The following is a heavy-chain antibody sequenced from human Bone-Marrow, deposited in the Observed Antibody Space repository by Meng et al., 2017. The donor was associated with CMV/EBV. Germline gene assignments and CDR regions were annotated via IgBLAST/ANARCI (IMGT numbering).Heavy chain of an antibody. CDR3: ASSTRPFYGMDV. J-gene: IGHJ6*02. CDR1: GYTFTSYG. V-gene: IGHV1-18*01. CDR2: ISAYNGNT. Sequence: ASVKVSCKASGYTFTSYGISWVRQAPGQGLEWMGWISAYNGNTNYAQKLQGRVTMNTDTSTSTAYMELRSLRSDDTAVYYCASSTRPFYGMDVWGQGTTVTVSS.